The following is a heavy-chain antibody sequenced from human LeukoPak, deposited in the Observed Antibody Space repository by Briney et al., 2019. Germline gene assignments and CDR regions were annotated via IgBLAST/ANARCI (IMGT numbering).Heavy chain of an antibody. CDR3: AREGGGQIWFGELLAFDI. CDR2: INPSGGST. CDR1: GYTFTSYY. V-gene: IGHV1-46*01. Sequence: PRASVKVSCKASGYTFTSYYMHWVRQAPGQGLEWMGIINPSGGSTSYAQKFQGRVTMTRDTSTSTVYMELSSLRSEDTAVYYCAREGGGQIWFGELLAFDIWGQGTMVTVSS. D-gene: IGHD3-10*01. J-gene: IGHJ3*02.